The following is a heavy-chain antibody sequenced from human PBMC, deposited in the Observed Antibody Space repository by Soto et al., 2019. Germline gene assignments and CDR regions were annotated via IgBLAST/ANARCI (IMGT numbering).Heavy chain of an antibody. Sequence: GGSLRLSCAASGFAFRSYEMDWVRQAPEKGLEWIAHITSSGSTMYNTDSVKGRFTIPRDNAKNTMYLQMSSLRGEDTAVYYCAKAVGITIFGVVTDRYGMDVWGQGTTVTVSS. CDR1: GFAFRSYE. D-gene: IGHD3-3*01. J-gene: IGHJ6*02. CDR2: ITSSGSTM. V-gene: IGHV3-48*03. CDR3: AKAVGITIFGVVTDRYGMDV.